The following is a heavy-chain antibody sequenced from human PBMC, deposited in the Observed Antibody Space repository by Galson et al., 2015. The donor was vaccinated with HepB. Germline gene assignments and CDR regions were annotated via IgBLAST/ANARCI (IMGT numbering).Heavy chain of an antibody. CDR3: ARDSGYVSGWYAGRGGFDY. J-gene: IGHJ4*02. D-gene: IGHD6-19*01. Sequence: SLRLSCAASGFTFSRYGMHWVRQAPGKGLEWVTVISYDGRTQNYADSVLGRFTISRDNSKDTVYLQMSSLRADDTAVYYCARDSGYVSGWYAGRGGFDYWGQGALVIVSS. CDR2: ISYDGRTQ. V-gene: IGHV3-33*05. CDR1: GFTFSRYG.